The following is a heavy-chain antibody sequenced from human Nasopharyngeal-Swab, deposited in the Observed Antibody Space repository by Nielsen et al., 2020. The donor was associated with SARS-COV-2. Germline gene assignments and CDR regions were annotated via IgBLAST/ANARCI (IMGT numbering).Heavy chain of an antibody. CDR3: ARVLPFRITGTSGMDV. CDR2: INPTDGST. CDR1: GYTFTNYY. V-gene: IGHV1-46*01. J-gene: IGHJ6*02. Sequence: ASVKVSCKASGYTFTNYYLHWVRQAPGQGLEWMGIINPTDGSTSYVQKFEGRVTMTRVTSTSTVYMELNSLRSEDTAVYYCARVLPFRITGTSGMDVWGQGTTVTVSS. D-gene: IGHD1-7*01.